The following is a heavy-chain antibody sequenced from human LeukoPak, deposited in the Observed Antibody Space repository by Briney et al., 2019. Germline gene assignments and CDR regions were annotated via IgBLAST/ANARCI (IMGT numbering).Heavy chain of an antibody. D-gene: IGHD3-10*01. CDR3: ARVLRPMASQYYFDY. Sequence: SETMSLTCTVSGASINTYYWSWIRQPPGKGLEWIGYIYYSGTTSYNPSLKTRVTISIDTSKNQFSLKLSSVTAADTAVYYCARVLRPMASQYYFDYWGQGTLVTVSS. CDR1: GASINTYY. CDR2: IYYSGTT. J-gene: IGHJ4*02. V-gene: IGHV4-59*01.